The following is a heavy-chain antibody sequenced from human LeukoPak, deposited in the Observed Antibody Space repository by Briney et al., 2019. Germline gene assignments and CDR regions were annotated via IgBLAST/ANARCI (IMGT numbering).Heavy chain of an antibody. D-gene: IGHD5-12*01. J-gene: IGHJ4*02. V-gene: IGHV4-39*07. Sequence: SETLSLTCTVSGGSISGSSYYGGWIRQPPGKGLVWIGSIYYSGSTYYNPSLKSRVTISVDTSKNQFSLKLSSVTAADTAVYYCAREIVATRGAFDYWGQGTLVTVSS. CDR2: IYYSGST. CDR3: AREIVATRGAFDY. CDR1: GGSISGSSYY.